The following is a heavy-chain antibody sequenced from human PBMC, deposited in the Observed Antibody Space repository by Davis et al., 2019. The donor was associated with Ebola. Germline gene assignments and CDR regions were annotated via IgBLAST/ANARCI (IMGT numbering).Heavy chain of an antibody. D-gene: IGHD6-19*01. CDR3: AKEPVAGVDY. J-gene: IGHJ4*02. V-gene: IGHV3-53*01. CDR1: GFTFSDYY. Sequence: PGGSLRLSCAASGFTFSDYYMSWIRQAPGKGLEWVSVIYSGGRTYYADSVKGRFTISRDNSKNTLYLQMNSPRAEDTAVYYCAKEPVAGVDYWGQGTLVTVSS. CDR2: IYSGGRT.